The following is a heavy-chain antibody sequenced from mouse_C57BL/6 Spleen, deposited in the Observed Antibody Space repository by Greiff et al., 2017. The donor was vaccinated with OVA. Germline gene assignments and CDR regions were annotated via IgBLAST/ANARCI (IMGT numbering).Heavy chain of an antibody. J-gene: IGHJ4*01. CDR3: ASWDYDDYAMDY. CDR1: GYSFTGYY. Sequence: EVQLQQSGPELVKPGASVKISCKASGYSFTGYYMNWVKQSPEKSLEWIGEINPSTGGTTYNQKFKAKATLTVDKSSSTAYMQLKSLTSEDSAVYYCASWDYDDYAMDYWGQGTSVTVSS. V-gene: IGHV1-42*01. CDR2: INPSTGGT. D-gene: IGHD2-4*01.